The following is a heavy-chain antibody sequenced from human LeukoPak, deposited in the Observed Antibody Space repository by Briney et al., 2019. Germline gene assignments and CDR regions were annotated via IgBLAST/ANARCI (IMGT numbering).Heavy chain of an antibody. Sequence: KPSETLSLTCTVSGDSVSSDSYYWSWIRQPPGKGLEWIGYIHYSGRTKYNPSLKSRVTISVDTSKNQFSLKLSSVTAADTAVYYCARDRRGYYDSSGYFDFWGQGTLLTVSS. D-gene: IGHD3-22*01. J-gene: IGHJ4*02. CDR1: GDSVSSDSYY. CDR2: IHYSGRT. V-gene: IGHV4-61*01. CDR3: ARDRRGYYDSSGYFDF.